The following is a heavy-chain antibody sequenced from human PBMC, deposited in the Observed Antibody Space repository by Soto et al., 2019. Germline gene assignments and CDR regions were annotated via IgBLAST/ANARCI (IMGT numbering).Heavy chain of an antibody. J-gene: IGHJ4*02. V-gene: IGHV1-69*02. CDR2: IIPILGIA. D-gene: IGHD3-10*01. Sequence: ASVKVSCKASGGTFSSYTISWVRQAPGQGLEWMGRIIPILGIANYAQKFQGRVTITADKSTSTAYMELSSLRSEDTAVYYCARGVGTYGSGSLMGYWGQGTLVTVSS. CDR1: GGTFSSYT. CDR3: ARGVGTYGSGSLMGY.